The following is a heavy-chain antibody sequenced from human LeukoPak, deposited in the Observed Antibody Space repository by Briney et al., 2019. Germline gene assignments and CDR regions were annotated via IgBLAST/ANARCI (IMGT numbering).Heavy chain of an antibody. Sequence: SETLSLTCAVSGGSISSSNWWSWVRQPPGKGLEWIGEIYHSGSTNYNPSLKSRVTISVDKSKNQFSLKLSSVTAADAAVYYCARVGYCSGGSCYYDNLFDYWGQGTLVTVSS. CDR3: ARVGYCSGGSCYYDNLFDY. CDR1: GGSISSSNW. J-gene: IGHJ4*02. CDR2: IYHSGST. D-gene: IGHD2-15*01. V-gene: IGHV4-4*02.